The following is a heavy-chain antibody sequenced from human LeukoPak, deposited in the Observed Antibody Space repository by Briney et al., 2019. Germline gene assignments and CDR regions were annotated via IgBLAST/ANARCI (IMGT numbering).Heavy chain of an antibody. J-gene: IGHJ4*02. Sequence: PSETLSLTCAVSGYSISSGYYWGWIRQPPGKGLEWIGTIYHSGTTFYNPSLKSRVTISVDTSKNQFSLKLSSVTAADTAVYYCAREGGAAVAGTGFDYWGQGTLVTVSS. CDR1: GYSISSGYY. V-gene: IGHV4-38-2*02. D-gene: IGHD6-19*01. CDR3: AREGGAAVAGTGFDY. CDR2: IYHSGTT.